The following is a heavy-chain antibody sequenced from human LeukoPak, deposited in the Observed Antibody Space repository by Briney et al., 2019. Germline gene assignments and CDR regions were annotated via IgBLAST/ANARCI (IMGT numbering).Heavy chain of an antibody. J-gene: IGHJ6*03. D-gene: IGHD3-10*01. CDR2: ISSSSSYI. V-gene: IGHV3-21*01. Sequence: GGSLRLSCAASGFTFSSYSMNWVRQAPGKGLEWVSSISSSSSYIYYADSVKGRFTISRDNAKNSLYLQMNTLRAEDTAVYYCARDSVHYMDVWGKGTTVTVSS. CDR1: GFTFSSYS. CDR3: ARDSVHYMDV.